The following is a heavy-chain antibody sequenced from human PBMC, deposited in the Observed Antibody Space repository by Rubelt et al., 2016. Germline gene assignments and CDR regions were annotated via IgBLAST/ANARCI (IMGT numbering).Heavy chain of an antibody. Sequence: MGRIIPILGIANYAQKFQGRVTITADKSTSTAYMELSSLRSEDTAVYYCARDHWSGQLPLWEFDYWGQGTLVTVSS. D-gene: IGHD2-2*01. J-gene: IGHJ4*02. V-gene: IGHV1-69*04. CDR2: IIPILGIA. CDR3: ARDHWSGQLPLWEFDY.